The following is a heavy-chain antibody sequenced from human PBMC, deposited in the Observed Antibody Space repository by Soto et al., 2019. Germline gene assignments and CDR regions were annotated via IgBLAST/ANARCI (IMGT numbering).Heavy chain of an antibody. D-gene: IGHD6-13*01. CDR2: IYYSGST. Sequence: QVQLQESGPGLVQPSQTLSLICTVSGGSINSGGYYWNWIRQHPGKGLEWIGNIYYSGSTYYNPFLRSRVTISAGTSENQFSLKLSSVTAVDTGVYFCARGYRQSGDSSSWVFDYWGQGTLVNVSS. CDR3: ARGYRQSGDSSSWVFDY. CDR1: GGSINSGGYY. V-gene: IGHV4-31*03. J-gene: IGHJ4*02.